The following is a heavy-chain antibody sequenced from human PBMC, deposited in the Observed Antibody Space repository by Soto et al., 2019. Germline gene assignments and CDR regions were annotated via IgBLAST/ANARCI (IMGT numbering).Heavy chain of an antibody. V-gene: IGHV3-23*01. Sequence: GGSLRLSCAASGFTFSSYAMSWVRQAPGKGLKWVSAISGSGGSTYYADSVKGRFTISRDNSKNTLYLQMNSLRAEDTAVYYCAKPRVSGLYYYYYYYMDVWGKGTTVTVSS. CDR3: AKPRVSGLYYYYYYYMDV. CDR1: GFTFSSYA. CDR2: ISGSGGST. D-gene: IGHD6-13*01. J-gene: IGHJ6*03.